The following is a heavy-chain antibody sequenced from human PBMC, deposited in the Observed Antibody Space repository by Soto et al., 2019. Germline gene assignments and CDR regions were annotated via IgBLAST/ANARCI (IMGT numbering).Heavy chain of an antibody. CDR1: GWPFSCYY. J-gene: IGHJ4*02. CDR2: INHSGST. Sequence: PSETLSLTRTVYGWPFSCYYWSWSRQPPGKGLEWIGEINHSGSTNYNPSLKSRVTISVDTSKNQFSLKLSSVPAADTAVYYCARGSAPARWGQGTLVT. V-gene: IGHV4-34*01. CDR3: ARGSAPAR. D-gene: IGHD6-6*01.